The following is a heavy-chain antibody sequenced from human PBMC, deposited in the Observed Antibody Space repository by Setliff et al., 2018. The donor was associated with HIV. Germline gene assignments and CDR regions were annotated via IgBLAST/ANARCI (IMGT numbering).Heavy chain of an antibody. CDR3: ARRSIVGVTRGFYYYGLDV. J-gene: IGHJ6*02. CDR2: IYISGTT. V-gene: IGHV4-4*09. D-gene: IGHD1-26*01. Sequence: KSSETLSLTCTVSGGSINNHYWYWIRQPPGKGLEWIGYIYISGTTNYNPPLKNRVTMSLDTSKTQVSLRLTSVTAADTAVYYCARRSIVGVTRGFYYYGLDVWGQGTTVTVSS. CDR1: GGSINNHY.